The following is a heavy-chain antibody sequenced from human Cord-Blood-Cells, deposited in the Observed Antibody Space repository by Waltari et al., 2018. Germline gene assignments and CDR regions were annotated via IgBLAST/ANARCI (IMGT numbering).Heavy chain of an antibody. CDR3: ARGSVVVPAAIRFHYYYGMDV. J-gene: IGHJ6*02. Sequence: QVQLQQWGAGLLKPSETLSLLCAVYGGYFSGSSWGWIRHPPGKGREWIGEINHSGSTNYNPSLKSRVTISVDTSKNQFSLKLSSVTAADTAVYYCARGSVVVPAAIRFHYYYGMDVWGQGTTVTVSS. CDR2: INHSGST. D-gene: IGHD2-2*02. CDR1: GGYFSGSS. V-gene: IGHV4-34*01.